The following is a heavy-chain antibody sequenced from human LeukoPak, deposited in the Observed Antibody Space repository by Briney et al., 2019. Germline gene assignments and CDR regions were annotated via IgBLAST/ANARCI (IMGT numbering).Heavy chain of an antibody. J-gene: IGHJ5*02. CDR1: GGSISSYY. CDR2: IYYSGST. Sequence: PSETLSLTCTVSGGSISSYYWSSIRQPPGKGLEWIGYIYYSGSTNYNPSLKSRVTISVDTSKNQFSLKLSSVTAADTAVYYCARPNYYGSGSYWFDPWGQGTLVTVSS. D-gene: IGHD3-10*01. V-gene: IGHV4-59*01. CDR3: ARPNYYGSGSYWFDP.